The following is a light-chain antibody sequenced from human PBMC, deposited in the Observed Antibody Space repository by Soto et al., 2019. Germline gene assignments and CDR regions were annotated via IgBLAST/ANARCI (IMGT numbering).Light chain of an antibody. CDR3: QQRSKMPLT. Sequence: EVVLTQSPVTLSLSPGERATLSCRASQSFRGLLAWYQQKPGQAPRLLIYDAYNRATGIPPRFSGSGSGTDFTLTISSLEPEDFAIYYCQQRSKMPLTFGHGTKVDIK. CDR2: DAY. CDR1: QSFRGL. V-gene: IGKV3-11*01. J-gene: IGKJ1*01.